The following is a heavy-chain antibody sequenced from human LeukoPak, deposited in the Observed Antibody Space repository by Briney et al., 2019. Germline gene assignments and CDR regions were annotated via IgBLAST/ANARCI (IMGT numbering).Heavy chain of an antibody. CDR1: GYTFTSYY. Sequence: GASVKVSCKASGYTFTSYYMHWVRQAPGQGLEWMGIINPSGGSTSYAQKFQGRVTMTRDMSTSTVYMELRSLRSDDTAVYYCATSWYYDAFDIWGQGTMVTVSS. CDR2: INPSGGST. J-gene: IGHJ3*02. CDR3: ATSWYYDAFDI. V-gene: IGHV1-46*01. D-gene: IGHD6-13*01.